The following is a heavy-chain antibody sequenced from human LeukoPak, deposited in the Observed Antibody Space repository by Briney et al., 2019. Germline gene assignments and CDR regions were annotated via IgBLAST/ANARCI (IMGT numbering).Heavy chain of an antibody. V-gene: IGHV3-48*03. Sequence: GGSLRLSCAASGFTFNNYEMDWVRQAPGKGLEWISYISSRGGTIHYADSVKGRFTISRDNTKNSLYLQMNSLRAEDTALYYCVRDRTTNTHDSWGQGTLVTVSS. D-gene: IGHD1-14*01. CDR2: ISSRGGTI. CDR1: GFTFNNYE. CDR3: VRDRTTNTHDS. J-gene: IGHJ4*02.